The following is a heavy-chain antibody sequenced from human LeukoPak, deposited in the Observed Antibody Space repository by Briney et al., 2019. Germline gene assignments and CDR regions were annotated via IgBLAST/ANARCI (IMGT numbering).Heavy chain of an antibody. Sequence: GGSLRLSCAVSGFSVSSFGMSWVRQAPGKGLEWISAISLNGETTWYADSVKGRFIISRDDSKNTLYLQLTSLRAEDTAVYYCAQGFSSGWYPYWGQGSLVSVSS. J-gene: IGHJ4*02. CDR1: GFSVSSFG. CDR3: AQGFSSGWYPY. CDR2: ISLNGETT. V-gene: IGHV3-23*01. D-gene: IGHD6-19*01.